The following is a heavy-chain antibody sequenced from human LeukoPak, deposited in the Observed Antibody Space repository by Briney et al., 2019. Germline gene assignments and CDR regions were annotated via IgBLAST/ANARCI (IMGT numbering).Heavy chain of an antibody. V-gene: IGHV4-59*01. CDR3: ARAELAAAATSFDH. CDR2: IYYSGST. Sequence: SETLSLTCTVSGGSISSYYWSWIRQPPGKGLEWIGYIYYSGSTNYNPSLKSRVTISVDTSKNQFSLKLSSVTAADTAVYYCARAELAAAATSFDHWGQGTLVTVSS. D-gene: IGHD6-13*01. J-gene: IGHJ5*02. CDR1: GGSISSYY.